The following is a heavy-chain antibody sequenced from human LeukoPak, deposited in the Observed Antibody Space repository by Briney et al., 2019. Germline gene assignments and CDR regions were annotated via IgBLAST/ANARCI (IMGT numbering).Heavy chain of an antibody. J-gene: IGHJ4*02. D-gene: IGHD4-17*01. Sequence: GGSLRLSCGASGFTFSSYSMNWVRQAPGKGLEWVSSISSSSSYIYYADSVKGRFTISRDNAKNSLYLQMNSLRAEDTAVYYCAREDFGDYVFGYWGQGTLVTVSS. CDR1: GFTFSSYS. V-gene: IGHV3-21*01. CDR2: ISSSSSYI. CDR3: AREDFGDYVFGY.